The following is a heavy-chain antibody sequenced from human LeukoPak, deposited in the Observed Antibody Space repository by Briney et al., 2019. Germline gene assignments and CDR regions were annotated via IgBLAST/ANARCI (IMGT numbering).Heavy chain of an antibody. CDR3: ARDSVLYYFDY. CDR1: GGSISSHY. Sequence: SETLSLACTVSGGSISSHYWSWIRQPAGKGLEWIGRIYSSGGTNYNPSLKSRVTISRDTSKNHFSLELSSVTAADTAVYYCARDSVLYYFDYWGQGTLVTVSS. J-gene: IGHJ4*02. CDR2: IYSSGGT. D-gene: IGHD6-6*01. V-gene: IGHV4-4*07.